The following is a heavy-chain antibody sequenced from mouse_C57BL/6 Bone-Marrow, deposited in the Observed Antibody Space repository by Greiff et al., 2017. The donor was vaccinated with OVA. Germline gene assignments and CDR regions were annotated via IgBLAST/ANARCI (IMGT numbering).Heavy chain of an antibody. CDR3: ARSNYYSSSSWYIDV. CDR2: IYWDDDK. J-gene: IGHJ1*03. V-gene: IGHV8-12*01. D-gene: IGHD1-1*01. Sequence: QVTLKVSGPGILQSSQTLSLTCSFSGFSLSTSGMGVSWIRQPSGKGLEWLAHIYWDDDKRYNPSLKSRLTISKDTSKNQVFLKITSVDTADTATYYCARSNYYSSSSWYIDVWGTGTAVTVSS. CDR1: GFSLSTSGMG.